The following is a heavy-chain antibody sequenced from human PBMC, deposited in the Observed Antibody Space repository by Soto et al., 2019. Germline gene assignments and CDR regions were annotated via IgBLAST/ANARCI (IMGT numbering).Heavy chain of an antibody. V-gene: IGHV3-23*01. CDR1: GFIFSSNA. Sequence: PGGSLRLSCGGSGFIFSSNAMSWVRQAPGKGLEWVSSISGDGYSADYADSVKGRFTVSRHNSKSTLYLQMNSLRAEDTAVYYCAKEEPVLRYFDWIPDYFDYWGQGTLVTVSS. CDR2: ISGDGYSA. D-gene: IGHD3-9*01. CDR3: AKEEPVLRYFDWIPDYFDY. J-gene: IGHJ4*02.